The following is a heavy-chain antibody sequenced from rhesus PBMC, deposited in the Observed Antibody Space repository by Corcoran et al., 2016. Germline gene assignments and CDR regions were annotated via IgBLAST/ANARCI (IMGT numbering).Heavy chain of an antibody. V-gene: IGHV2S1*01. Sequence: QVTLKESGPALVKPTQTLTLTCTFSGFSLSLSGMGVGWIRQPPGKALEWLAGIYWDVDKYFRTSLKSSITISKDTSKNQVFLTTTNMDPVDTATYYCAWTYYEDDYGYYYTGRNFFDFWGQGVLVTVSS. CDR2: IYWDVDK. CDR3: AWTYYEDDYGYYYTGRNFFDF. D-gene: IGHD3-9*01. CDR1: GFSLSLSGMG. J-gene: IGHJ4*01.